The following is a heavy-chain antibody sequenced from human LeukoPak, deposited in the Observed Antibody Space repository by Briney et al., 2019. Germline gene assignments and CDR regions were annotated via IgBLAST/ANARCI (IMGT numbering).Heavy chain of an antibody. Sequence: PGGSLRLSCAASGFTFSSYEMNWVRQAPGKGLECVSYISGSRGAIYYADSVKGRFTISKDNAKNSLYLQMNSLRAEDTAVYYCAGGSYGRAIFDYWGQGTLVTVSS. CDR1: GFTFSSYE. CDR2: ISGSRGAI. D-gene: IGHD4-17*01. J-gene: IGHJ4*02. V-gene: IGHV3-48*03. CDR3: AGGSYGRAIFDY.